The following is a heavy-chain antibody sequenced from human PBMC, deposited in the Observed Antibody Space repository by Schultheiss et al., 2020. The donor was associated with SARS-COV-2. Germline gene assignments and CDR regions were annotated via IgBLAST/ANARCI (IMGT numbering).Heavy chain of an antibody. J-gene: IGHJ4*02. V-gene: IGHV3-66*03. CDR1: GFTVSSNY. Sequence: GGSLRLSCAASGFTVSSNYMSWVRQAPGKGLEWVSVIYSCGSTYYADSVKGRFTISRHNSKNTLYLQMNSLRAEDTAVYYCVRADYGANSEFDYWGQGTLVTVSS. CDR2: IYSCGST. D-gene: IGHD4-23*01. CDR3: VRADYGANSEFDY.